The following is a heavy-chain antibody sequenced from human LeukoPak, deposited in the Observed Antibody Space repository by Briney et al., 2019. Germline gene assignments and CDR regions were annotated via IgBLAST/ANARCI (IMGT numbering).Heavy chain of an antibody. CDR1: GGTLSSYA. J-gene: IGHJ1*01. CDR2: IIPIFGTA. Sequence: GASVKVSCKASGGTLSSYAISWVRQAPGQGLEWMGGIIPIFGTANYAQKFQGRVTITTDESTSTAYMELSSLRSEDTAVYYCARGDSGSYTNFQHWGQGTLVTVSS. CDR3: ARGDSGSYTNFQH. D-gene: IGHD1-26*01. V-gene: IGHV1-69*05.